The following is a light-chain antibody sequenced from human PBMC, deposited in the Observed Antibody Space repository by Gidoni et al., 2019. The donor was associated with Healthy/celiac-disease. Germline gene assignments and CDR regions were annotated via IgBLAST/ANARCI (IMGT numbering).Light chain of an antibody. CDR3: QQYNSDSWT. CDR1: QSISSW. CDR2: KAS. Sequence: DIQMTQSPSILSASVGDRVTITCRASQSISSWLAWYQQKPGKAPKLLIYKASSLESGVPSRVSGSGSGTEFTLTISSLQPDDFATYYCQQYNSDSWTFGQGTKVEIK. V-gene: IGKV1-5*03. J-gene: IGKJ1*01.